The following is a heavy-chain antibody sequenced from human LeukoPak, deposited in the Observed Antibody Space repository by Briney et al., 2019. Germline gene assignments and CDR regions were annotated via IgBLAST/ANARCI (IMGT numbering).Heavy chain of an antibody. CDR1: GFTFSNHA. Sequence: AGGSLRLSCAASGFTFSNHAMSWVRQAPGKGLEWVSAISGSGGSTYHADSVKGRFTISRDNSKNTLYLQMNSLRAEDTAVYYCAKVHTVTTYYFDYWGQGTLVTVSS. CDR3: AKVHTVTTYYFDY. J-gene: IGHJ4*02. D-gene: IGHD4-11*01. V-gene: IGHV3-23*01. CDR2: ISGSGGST.